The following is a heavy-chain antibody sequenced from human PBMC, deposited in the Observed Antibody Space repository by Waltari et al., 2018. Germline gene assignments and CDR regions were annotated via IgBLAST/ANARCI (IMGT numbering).Heavy chain of an antibody. CDR2: IKQDGSEK. D-gene: IGHD3-22*01. CDR3: ARESYYYDSSGYYFYYYYGMDV. J-gene: IGHJ6*02. CDR1: GFTFSSYW. V-gene: IGHV3-7*04. Sequence: EVQLVESGGGLVQPGGSLRLSCAASGFTFSSYWMSWVRQAPGKGLEWVANIKQDGSEKYYVDSVKGRFTISRDNAKNSLYLQMNSLRAEDTAVYYCARESYYYDSSGYYFYYYYGMDVWGQGP.